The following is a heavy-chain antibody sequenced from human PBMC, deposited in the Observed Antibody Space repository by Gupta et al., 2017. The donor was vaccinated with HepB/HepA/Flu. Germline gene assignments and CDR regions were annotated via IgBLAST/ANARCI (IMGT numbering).Heavy chain of an antibody. D-gene: IGHD2-21*02. V-gene: IGHV3-48*03. J-gene: IGHJ3*01. CDR1: GFTFSSYE. CDR2: INSGGT. Sequence: EVQLVESGGGLVQPGGSLSLSCAASGFTFSSYELNWVRQAPGKGLEWISYINSGGTYTYADSVKGRFTISRDNAKNSLYLQMDSLRAEDTAIYYCATESPGGNYNALDVWGQGTMVTVSS. CDR3: ATESPGGNYNALDV.